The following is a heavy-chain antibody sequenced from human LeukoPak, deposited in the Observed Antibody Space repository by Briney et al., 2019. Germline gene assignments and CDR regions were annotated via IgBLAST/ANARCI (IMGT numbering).Heavy chain of an antibody. J-gene: IGHJ4*02. V-gene: IGHV3-21*01. CDR3: ARYCSGGSCYSPQQNFDY. Sequence: GGSLRLSCAASGFTFSSYSMNWVRQAPGKGLEWVSSISSSSSYIYYADSVKGRFTISRDNAKNSLYLQMNSLRAEDTAVYYCARYCSGGSCYSPQQNFDYWGQGTLVTVSS. CDR1: GFTFSSYS. D-gene: IGHD2-15*01. CDR2: ISSSSSYI.